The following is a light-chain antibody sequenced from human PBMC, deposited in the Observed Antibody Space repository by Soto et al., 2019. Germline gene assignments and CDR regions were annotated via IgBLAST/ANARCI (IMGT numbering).Light chain of an antibody. J-gene: IGKJ3*01. CDR3: QQYYSTPIT. V-gene: IGKV4-1*01. CDR2: WAS. Sequence: DIVMTQSPDSLAVSLGERATINSKSSQSVLHSSNNKNYLTWYQQKPGQPPKLLIYWASTRESGVPDRFSGSGSGTDFTLTISSLQAEDVAVYYCQQYYSTPITFGPGTKVDIK. CDR1: QSVLHSSNNKNY.